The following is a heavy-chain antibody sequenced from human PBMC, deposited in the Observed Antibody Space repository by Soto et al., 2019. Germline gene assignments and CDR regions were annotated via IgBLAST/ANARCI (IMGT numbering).Heavy chain of an antibody. CDR3: VKGRGGSAEFDS. J-gene: IGHJ4*02. CDR1: GFTFSSYD. CDR2: ISYDGSNT. D-gene: IGHD3-10*01. Sequence: LSLSCAGAGFTFSSYDMHWVRQAPGKGLEWVALISYDGSNTYSADSVKGRFTISRDNSKNTLYLQTNSLRPEDTAVYYCVKGRGGSAEFDSWGQGTLVTVSS. V-gene: IGHV3-30*18.